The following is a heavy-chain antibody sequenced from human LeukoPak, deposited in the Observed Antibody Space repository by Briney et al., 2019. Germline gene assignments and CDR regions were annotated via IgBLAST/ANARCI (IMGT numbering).Heavy chain of an antibody. V-gene: IGHV3-23*01. CDR1: GFTFSSYA. J-gene: IGHJ3*02. CDR3: AKSRITIFGVVTLDAFDI. CDR2: ISGSGGST. Sequence: PGGSLRLSCAASGFTFSSYAMSWVRQAPGKGLEWGSAISGSGGSTYYADSVKGRFTISRDNSKNPLYLQMNSLRAEDTAVYYCAKSRITIFGVVTLDAFDIWGQGTMVTVSS. D-gene: IGHD3-3*01.